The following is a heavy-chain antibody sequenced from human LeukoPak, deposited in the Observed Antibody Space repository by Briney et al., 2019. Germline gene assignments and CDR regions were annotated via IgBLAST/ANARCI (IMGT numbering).Heavy chain of an antibody. Sequence: SETLSLTCIVSGGSISTYYWSWIRQPAGKGLEWIGRMYSTGSTNYNPSLKSRVTMSVDTSKNQFSLNLSSATAADTAIYYCARDRTYGGNSGFDYWGQGTLVTVSS. CDR3: ARDRTYGGNSGFDY. CDR2: MYSTGST. CDR1: GGSISTYY. D-gene: IGHD4-23*01. V-gene: IGHV4-4*07. J-gene: IGHJ4*02.